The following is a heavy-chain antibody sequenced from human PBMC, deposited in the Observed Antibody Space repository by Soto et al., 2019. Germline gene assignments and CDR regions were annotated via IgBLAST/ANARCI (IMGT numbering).Heavy chain of an antibody. CDR1: GFTFSSYA. D-gene: IGHD3-3*01. CDR2: ISGSGGST. CDR3: AKDHRVTIYGVVFSPLDY. V-gene: IGHV3-23*01. J-gene: IGHJ4*02. Sequence: GVLRLSCAASGFTFSSYAMSWVRQAPGKGLEWVSAISGSGGSTYYADSVKGRFTISRDNSKNTLYLQMNSLRAEDTAVYYCAKDHRVTIYGVVFSPLDYWGQGTLVTVSS.